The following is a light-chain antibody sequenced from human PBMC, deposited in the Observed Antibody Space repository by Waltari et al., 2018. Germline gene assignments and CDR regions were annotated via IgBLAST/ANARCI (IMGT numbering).Light chain of an antibody. J-gene: IGLJ1*01. CDR1: SSDIGGSNY. V-gene: IGLV2-14*03. CDR3: SSYTSGSTRYV. CDR2: DVT. Sequence: HSALTQPASVSGSPGQSITIPCTGTSSDIGGSNYVSWYQQHPGEAPKLLLYDVTARPSGVSNRFSGSKSANTASLTISVLQAEDEANYYCSSYTSGSTRYVFGTGTKVSV.